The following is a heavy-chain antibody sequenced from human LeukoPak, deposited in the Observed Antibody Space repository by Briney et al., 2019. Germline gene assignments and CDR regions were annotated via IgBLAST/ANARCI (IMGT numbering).Heavy chain of an antibody. V-gene: IGHV4-39*01. J-gene: IGHJ4*02. D-gene: IGHD3-3*01. CDR2: IYYSGST. CDR1: GGSISSSSYY. Sequence: PSETLFLTCTVSGGSISSSSYYWGWIRQPPGKGLEWIGSIYYSGSTYYNPSLKSRVTISVDTSKNQFSLKLSSVTAADTAVYYCARHPNSVLRFLEWSDAHFDYWGQGTLVTVSS. CDR3: ARHPNSVLRFLEWSDAHFDY.